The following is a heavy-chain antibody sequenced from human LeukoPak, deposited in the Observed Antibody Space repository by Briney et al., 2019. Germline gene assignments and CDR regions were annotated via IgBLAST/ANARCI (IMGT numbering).Heavy chain of an antibody. V-gene: IGHV3-30*04. Sequence: GGSLRLSCAASGFSFRSYAMYWVRQAPGKGLEWVTVISYDGSNKYYADFVKGRFTISRDNSKSTQYLQMNSLRAEDTAVYYCARGGGHSYGYLDDWGQGTLVTVSS. CDR3: ARGGGHSYGYLDD. J-gene: IGHJ4*02. CDR2: ISYDGSNK. CDR1: GFSFRSYA. D-gene: IGHD5-18*01.